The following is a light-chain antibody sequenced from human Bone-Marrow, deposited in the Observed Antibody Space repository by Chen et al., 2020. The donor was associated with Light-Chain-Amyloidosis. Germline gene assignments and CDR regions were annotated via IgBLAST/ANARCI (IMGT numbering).Light chain of an antibody. CDR3: QVWDRGSDRPV. CDR1: NIGSTS. CDR2: DDS. Sequence: SYVLTQPSSVSVAPGQTATIACGGNNIGSTSVYWYQQTPGQAPLLVVYDDSDRPSGIPERLSGSNSGNTATLTISRVEAGDEADYYCQVWDRGSDRPVFGGGTKLTVL. J-gene: IGLJ3*02. V-gene: IGLV3-21*02.